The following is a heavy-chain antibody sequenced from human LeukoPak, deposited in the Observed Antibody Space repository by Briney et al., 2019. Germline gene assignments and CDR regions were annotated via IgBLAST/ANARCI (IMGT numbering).Heavy chain of an antibody. CDR3: AREGYSSSWYRPSYFDY. D-gene: IGHD6-13*01. Sequence: SETLSLTCTVSGGSISSYYWSWIRQPAGTGLEWIGRIYTSGSTNYNPSLKSRVTMSVDTSKNQFSLKLSSVTAADTAVYYCAREGYSSSWYRPSYFDYWGQGTLVTVSS. CDR1: GGSISSYY. CDR2: IYTSGST. V-gene: IGHV4-4*07. J-gene: IGHJ4*02.